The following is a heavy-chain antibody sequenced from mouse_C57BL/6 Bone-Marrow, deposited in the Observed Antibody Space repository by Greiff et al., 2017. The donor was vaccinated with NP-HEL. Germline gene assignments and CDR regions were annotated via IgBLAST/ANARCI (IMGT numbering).Heavy chain of an antibody. CDR3: AREGSYRYAMDY. V-gene: IGHV5-16*01. CDR2: INYDGSST. D-gene: IGHD2-10*01. J-gene: IGHJ4*01. CDR1: GFTFSDYY. Sequence: EVQLVESEGGLVQPGSSMKLSCTASGFTFSDYYMAWVRQVPEKGLEWVANINYDGSSTYYLDSLKSRFIISGDNAKNILYLQMSSLKSEDTATYYGAREGSYRYAMDYWGQGTSVTVSS.